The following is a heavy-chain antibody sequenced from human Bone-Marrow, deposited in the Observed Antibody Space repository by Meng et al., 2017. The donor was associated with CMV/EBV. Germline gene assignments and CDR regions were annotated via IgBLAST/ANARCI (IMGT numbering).Heavy chain of an antibody. V-gene: IGHV4-34*01. D-gene: IGHD2-2*01. J-gene: IGHJ4*02. Sequence: GSLRLSCAVYGGSFSGYYWSWIRQPPGKGLEWIGEINHSGSTNYNPSLKSRVTISVDTSKNQFSLKLSSVTAADTAVYYCARFLTGYCSSTSCLGYFDYWGQGTLVTVSS. CDR3: ARFLTGYCSSTSCLGYFDY. CDR1: GGSFSGYY. CDR2: INHSGST.